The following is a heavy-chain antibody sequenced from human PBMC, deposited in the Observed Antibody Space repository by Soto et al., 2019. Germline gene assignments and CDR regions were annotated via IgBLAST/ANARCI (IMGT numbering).Heavy chain of an antibody. V-gene: IGHV4-39*02. CDR1: GGSISSSSYY. Sequence: SETLSLTCTVSGGSISSSSYYWGWIRQPPGKGLEWIGSIYYSGSTYYNPSLKSRVTISVDTSKNQFSLKLSSVTAADTAVYYCARDAEYYDILTGYYDNWFDPWGQGTLVTVSS. CDR3: ARDAEYYDILTGYYDNWFDP. CDR2: IYYSGST. D-gene: IGHD3-9*01. J-gene: IGHJ5*02.